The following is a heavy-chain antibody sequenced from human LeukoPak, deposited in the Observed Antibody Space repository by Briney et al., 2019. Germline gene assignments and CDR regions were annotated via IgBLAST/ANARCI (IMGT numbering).Heavy chain of an antibody. D-gene: IGHD1-1*01. Sequence: ASVKVSCKASGYVFTESYIHWVRKAPGQGLEWMVRINPNRGGTNYAQNFQGRVTMTRDTSITTAYMEVTRLTSDDTAVYYCARGTTGGDYWGQGTLVTVSS. CDR1: GYVFTESY. V-gene: IGHV1-2*06. CDR3: ARGTTGGDY. J-gene: IGHJ4*02. CDR2: INPNRGGT.